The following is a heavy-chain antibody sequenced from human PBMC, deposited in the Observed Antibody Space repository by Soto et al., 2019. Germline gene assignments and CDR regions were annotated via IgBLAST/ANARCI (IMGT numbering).Heavy chain of an antibody. CDR2: ISGSGGST. V-gene: IGHV3-23*01. CDR1: GFTFSRYA. Sequence: GGSLRLSCAASGFTFSRYAMSWVRQAPGKGLEWVSAISGSGGSTYYADSVKGRFTISRDNSKNTLYLQMNSLRAEDTAVYYCAKAPIVATIDYYYGMDVWGQGTTVTVSS. CDR3: AKAPIVATIDYYYGMDV. D-gene: IGHD5-12*01. J-gene: IGHJ6*02.